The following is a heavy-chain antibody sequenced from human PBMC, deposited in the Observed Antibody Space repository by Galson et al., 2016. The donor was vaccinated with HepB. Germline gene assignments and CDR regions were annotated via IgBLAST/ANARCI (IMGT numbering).Heavy chain of an antibody. J-gene: IGHJ4*02. CDR3: TRAGQTNSWYGSQFDY. CDR1: GFTFGRYA. Sequence: SLRLSCAASGFTFGRYAMSWVRQAPGKGLEWVSAISGDGGSTYYAGSVQGRFTSSRDRSTNTMYLQMNSLKSEDTAVYYCTRAGQTNSWYGSQFDYWGQGTMVTVSS. CDR2: ISGDGGST. V-gene: IGHV3-23*01. D-gene: IGHD6-13*01.